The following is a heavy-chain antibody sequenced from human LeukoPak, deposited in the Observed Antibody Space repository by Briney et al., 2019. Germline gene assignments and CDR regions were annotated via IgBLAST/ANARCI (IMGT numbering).Heavy chain of an antibody. D-gene: IGHD2-15*01. CDR3: ARVRDGGAYFDY. CDR1: GGSVSSSSYF. CDR2: IHYSGSS. V-gene: IGHV4-39*01. Sequence: SETLSLTCTVSGGSVSSSSYFCAWVRQPPGKGLEWIGSIHYSGSSYYNPSLKSRVTISVDTSRGKFSLRLSSVTAADTAVYFCARVRDGGAYFDYWGQGTLVTVSS. J-gene: IGHJ4*02.